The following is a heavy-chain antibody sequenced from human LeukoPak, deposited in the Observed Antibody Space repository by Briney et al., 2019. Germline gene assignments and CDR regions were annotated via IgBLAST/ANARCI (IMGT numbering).Heavy chain of an antibody. Sequence: GGSLRLSCAASGFTFSDYYMSWIRQAPGKGLEWVSGINLSGSSTYYADSVKGRFTISRDNSKNTLYLQMNSLRAEDTAVYYCAKDVWRYSGSYYDFDYWGQGTLVTVSS. CDR3: AKDVWRYSGSYYDFDY. J-gene: IGHJ4*02. V-gene: IGHV3-23*01. CDR1: GFTFSDYY. D-gene: IGHD1-26*01. CDR2: INLSGSST.